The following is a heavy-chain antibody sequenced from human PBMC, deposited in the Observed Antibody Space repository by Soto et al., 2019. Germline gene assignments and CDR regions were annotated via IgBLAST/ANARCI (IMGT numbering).Heavy chain of an antibody. V-gene: IGHV4-59*01. CDR3: ARGYDILTGVAYGMDV. CDR1: GGSISSYY. D-gene: IGHD3-9*01. J-gene: IGHJ6*02. Sequence: SETLSLTCTVSGGSISSYYWSWIRQPPGKGLEWIGYIYYSGSTNYNPSLKSRVTISVDTSKNQFSLKLSSVTAADTAVYYCARGYDILTGVAYGMDVWGQGTTVTVSS. CDR2: IYYSGST.